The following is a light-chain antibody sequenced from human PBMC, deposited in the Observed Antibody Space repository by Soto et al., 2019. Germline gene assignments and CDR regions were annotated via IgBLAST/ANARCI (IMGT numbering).Light chain of an antibody. CDR3: MQSTQLPWT. CDR2: QVS. J-gene: IGKJ1*01. Sequence: IVLTQSPVFLSVTPGQPASISCKSSQSLLHSAGNTYLYWYLQRPGQPPHLLIYQVSKRFSGVPDRFSGSASGTDFTLSISRVESEDIRIYYCMQSTQLPWTFGQGTKV. CDR1: QSLLHSAGNTY. V-gene: IGKV2D-29*01.